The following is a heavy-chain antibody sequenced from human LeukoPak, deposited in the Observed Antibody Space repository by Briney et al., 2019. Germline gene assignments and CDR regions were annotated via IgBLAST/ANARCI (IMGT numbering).Heavy chain of an antibody. J-gene: IGHJ6*02. D-gene: IGHD2-15*01. CDR3: ARDGIYCSGGSCYSVDYYYYGMDV. CDR2: IYSDGRST. V-gene: IGHV3-74*03. Sequence: GGSLRLSCAASGFTFSTYWIHWVRQAPGKGLVWDSRIYSDGRSTTYADSVKGRFTISRDNAKNSLYLQMNSLRAEDTAVYYCARDGIYCSGGSCYSVDYYYYGMDVWGQGTTVTVSS. CDR1: GFTFSTYW.